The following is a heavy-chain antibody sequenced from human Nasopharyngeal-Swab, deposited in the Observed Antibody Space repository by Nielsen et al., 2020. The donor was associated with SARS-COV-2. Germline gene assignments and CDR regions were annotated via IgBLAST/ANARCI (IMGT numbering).Heavy chain of an antibody. Sequence: GESLKISCAASGFTFSNYAMHWVRQAPGKGLEWVALISYDGSNENYADSVKGRFTISRDNSKNTLYLQMNSLRADDTAVYYCAKDSQMYFYDSRDYGPPDYWGQGTLVTVSS. CDR3: AKDSQMYFYDSRDYGPPDY. J-gene: IGHJ4*02. D-gene: IGHD3-22*01. V-gene: IGHV3-30*04. CDR2: ISYDGSNE. CDR1: GFTFSNYA.